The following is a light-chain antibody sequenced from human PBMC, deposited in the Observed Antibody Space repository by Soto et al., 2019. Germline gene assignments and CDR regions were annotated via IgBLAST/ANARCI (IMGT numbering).Light chain of an antibody. CDR3: QQYYNYPRT. V-gene: IGKV1-8*01. CDR1: QGISSY. J-gene: IGKJ1*01. CDR2: AAS. Sequence: AIRMTRSPSSLSASTGDRVTITCRASQGISSYLAWYQQKPGKAPKLLIYAASTLQSGVPSRFSGSGSGTDFTLTISCLQSEDFATYYCQQYYNYPRTFGQGTKVEIK.